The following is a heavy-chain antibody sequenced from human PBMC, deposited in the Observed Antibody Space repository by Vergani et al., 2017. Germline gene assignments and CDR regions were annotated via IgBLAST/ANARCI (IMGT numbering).Heavy chain of an antibody. V-gene: IGHV5-51*01. J-gene: IGHJ6*02. CDR1: GYSFTSYW. D-gene: IGHD3-9*01. CDR3: VRQGLGSGYFPGVEYYYYGMDV. Sequence: EVQLVQSGAEVKKPGESLKISCKGSGYSFTSYWIGWVRQMPGKGLEWMGIIYPGDSDTRYSPSFQGQVTISADKSISTAYLQWSSLKASDTAMYYCVRQGLGSGYFPGVEYYYYGMDVWGQGTTVTVSS. CDR2: IYPGDSDT.